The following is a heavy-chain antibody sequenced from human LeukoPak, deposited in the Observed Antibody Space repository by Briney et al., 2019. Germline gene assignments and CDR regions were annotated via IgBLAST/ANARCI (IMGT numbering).Heavy chain of an antibody. J-gene: IGHJ4*02. V-gene: IGHV4-39*01. D-gene: IGHD2-15*01. CDR1: GGSMSNRGFF. CDR2: VYYSGNA. CDR3: AIHGNIGVVVAATAFDY. Sequence: SETLSLTCTVSGGSMSNRGFFWGWIRQPPGKALEWIGSVYYSGNAYYNPSLNSRVTISVDTSKNQFSLKVNSVTAADTAVYCSAIHGNIGVVVAATAFDYWGQGTLVTVSS.